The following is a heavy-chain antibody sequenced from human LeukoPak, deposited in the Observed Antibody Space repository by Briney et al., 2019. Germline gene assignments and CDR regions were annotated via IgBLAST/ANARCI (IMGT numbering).Heavy chain of an antibody. CDR3: APSSTGGPYYFDY. Sequence: GASVKVSCKASGYTFTAYFMHWVRQAPGQGPEWMGWTNPKSGATNYAQVFQGRVTMTRDTSIDTAYMELSRLTSDDTAVYYCAPSSTGGPYYFDYWGRGTLVTVS. CDR1: GYTFTAYF. CDR2: TNPKSGAT. J-gene: IGHJ4*02. V-gene: IGHV1-2*02. D-gene: IGHD6-13*01.